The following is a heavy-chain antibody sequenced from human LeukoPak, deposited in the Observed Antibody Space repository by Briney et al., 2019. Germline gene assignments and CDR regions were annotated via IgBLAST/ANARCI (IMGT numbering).Heavy chain of an antibody. V-gene: IGHV3-66*01. Sequence: GGSLRLSCAASGFTFSNHGMNWVRQAPGKGLEWVSVIYSGGSTYYADSVKGRFTISRDNSKNTLYLQRNSLRAEDTAVYYCARGGPAAGRFDYWGQGTLVTVSS. CDR2: IYSGGST. J-gene: IGHJ4*02. CDR3: ARGGPAAGRFDY. CDR1: GFTFSNHG. D-gene: IGHD6-13*01.